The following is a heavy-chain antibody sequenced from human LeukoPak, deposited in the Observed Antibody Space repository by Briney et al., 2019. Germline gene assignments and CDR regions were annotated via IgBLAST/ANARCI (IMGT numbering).Heavy chain of an antibody. CDR1: GFTFSRYS. D-gene: IGHD3-3*02. V-gene: IGHV3-21*01. CDR2: ISSSSSYI. J-gene: IGHJ3*02. Sequence: GGSLRLSCAASGFTFSRYSMHCARHAPEKALEWVSSISSSSSYIYYADSVKGRFTISRDNAKNSLYLQMNSLRAEDTAVYYCARDKSSIGAFDIWGQGTMVTVSS. CDR3: ARDKSSIGAFDI.